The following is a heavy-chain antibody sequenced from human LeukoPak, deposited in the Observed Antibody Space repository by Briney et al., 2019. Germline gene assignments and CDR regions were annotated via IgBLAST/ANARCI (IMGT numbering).Heavy chain of an antibody. D-gene: IGHD3-10*01. CDR3: AREFSATWFEGPFDY. J-gene: IGHJ4*02. Sequence: GGTLRLSCAASGFIFSNYGMSWVRQAPGKGLEWVSAMSGSGSRTYYADSVKGRFTISRDNSKNTLYLQMSSLRVEDTGVYFCAREFSATWFEGPFDYWGQGTLVTVSS. CDR1: GFIFSNYG. V-gene: IGHV3-23*01. CDR2: MSGSGSRT.